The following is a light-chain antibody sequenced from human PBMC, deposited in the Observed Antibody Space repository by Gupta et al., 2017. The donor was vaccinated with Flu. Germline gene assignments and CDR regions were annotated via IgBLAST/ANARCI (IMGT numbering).Light chain of an antibody. CDR1: TSTLGDNY. V-gene: IGLV1-51*01. CDR2: DNN. CDR3: GTWDSSVSVAV. J-gene: IGLJ3*02. Sequence: QSVLTQPPSVSAAPGQRVTVSCSGSTSTLGDNYVSWYQQFPGTSPKLLIYDNNKRPSGIPDRFSGSKSGTTATLGITGLQAGDEAHYYCGTWDSSVSVAVFGGGTKLTVL.